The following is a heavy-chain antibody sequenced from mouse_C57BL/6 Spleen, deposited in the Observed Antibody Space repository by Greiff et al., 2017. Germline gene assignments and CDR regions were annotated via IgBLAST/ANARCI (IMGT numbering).Heavy chain of an antibody. D-gene: IGHD1-1*01. CDR1: GYTFTSYW. V-gene: IGHV1-55*01. Sequence: VQLQQPGAELVKPGASVKMSCKASGYTFTSYWITWVKQRPGQGLEWIGDIYPGSGSTNYNEKFKSKATLTVDTSSSTAYMQLSSLTSEDSAVYYCARCTTVVANAMDYWGQGTSVTVSS. CDR2: IYPGSGST. CDR3: ARCTTVVANAMDY. J-gene: IGHJ4*01.